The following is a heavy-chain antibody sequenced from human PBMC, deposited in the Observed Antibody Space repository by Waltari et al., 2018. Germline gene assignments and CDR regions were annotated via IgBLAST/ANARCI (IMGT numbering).Heavy chain of an antibody. CDR1: GFPFSTHW. Sequence: EVQLVESGGGSVQPGGSLRLSCAASGFPFSTHWMSWVRQAPGKGLGWVANMNQGGSEKDYVDSVKGRFTISRDNAKNSLYLQMNSLRAEDTAVYYCARGYCSGGSCYGGGFDFWGQGTLVTVSS. D-gene: IGHD2-15*01. CDR2: MNQGGSEK. J-gene: IGHJ4*02. V-gene: IGHV3-7*01. CDR3: ARGYCSGGSCYGGGFDF.